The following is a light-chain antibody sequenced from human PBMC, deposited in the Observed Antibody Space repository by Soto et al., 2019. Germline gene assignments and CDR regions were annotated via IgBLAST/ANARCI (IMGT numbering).Light chain of an antibody. CDR2: DVN. V-gene: IGLV2-11*01. Sequence: QSALTQPRSVSGSPGQSVSISCTGTRSDVGGYHYFSWYQHHPGKAPEIIIHDVNKRPSGVSDRFSGSKYGNTASLTISGLQAEDEAEYYCGSYGGSYNLVFGGGTKVTVL. CDR1: RSDVGGYHY. CDR3: GSYGGSYNLV. J-gene: IGLJ3*02.